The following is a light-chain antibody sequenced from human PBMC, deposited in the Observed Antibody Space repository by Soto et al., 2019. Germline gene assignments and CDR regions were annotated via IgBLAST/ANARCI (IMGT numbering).Light chain of an antibody. CDR2: ANT. Sequence: QSVLTQPPSVSGAPGQRVTLSCTGSSSNIGATYDVHWYQQLPGTAPKLLIYANTNRPSGVPDRFSGSKSGTSATLGITGLQTGDEADYYCGTWDSSLSAGCVFGTGTKVTVL. CDR1: SSNIGATYD. V-gene: IGLV1-40*01. CDR3: GTWDSSLSAGCV. J-gene: IGLJ1*01.